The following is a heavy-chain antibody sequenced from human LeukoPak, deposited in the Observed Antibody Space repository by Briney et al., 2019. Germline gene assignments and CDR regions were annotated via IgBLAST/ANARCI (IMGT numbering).Heavy chain of an antibody. V-gene: IGHV3-23*01. J-gene: IGHJ5*02. CDR2: ISGSGGST. Sequence: GSLRLSCAASGSTFSSYAMSWVRQAPGKGLEWVSAISGSGGSTYYADSVKGRFTISRDNSKNTLYLQMNSLRAEDTAVYYCAKEQQIPNWFDPWGQGTLVTVSS. CDR1: GSTFSSYA. D-gene: IGHD6-13*01. CDR3: AKEQQIPNWFDP.